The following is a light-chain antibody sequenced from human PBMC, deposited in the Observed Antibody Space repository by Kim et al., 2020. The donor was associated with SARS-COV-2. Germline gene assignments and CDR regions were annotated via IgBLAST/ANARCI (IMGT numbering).Light chain of an antibody. J-gene: IGKJ5*01. CDR2: AAS. CDR1: QSISSY. Sequence: DIQMTQSPSSLSASVGDRVTITCRASQSISSYLIWYQQKPGKAPKLLIYAASSLQSGVPSRFSGSGSGTDFTLTISSLQPEDFATYCCQQSYNTPSTFGQGTRLEIK. CDR3: QQSYNTPST. V-gene: IGKV1-39*01.